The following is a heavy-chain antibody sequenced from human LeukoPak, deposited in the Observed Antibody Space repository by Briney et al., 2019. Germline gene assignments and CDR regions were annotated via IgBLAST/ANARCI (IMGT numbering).Heavy chain of an antibody. CDR1: GGTFSSYA. CDR2: IIPIFGTA. D-gene: IGHD6-13*01. CDR3: ARGRRTYSSSWLGYYYYGMDV. J-gene: IGHJ6*02. V-gene: IGHV1-69*13. Sequence: SVTVSCTASGGTFSSYAISWVRQAPGQGLEWVARIIPIFGTANYAQKFQGRVTITADESTSTAYMELSSLRSEDTAVYYCARGRRTYSSSWLGYYYYGMDVWGQGTTVTVSS.